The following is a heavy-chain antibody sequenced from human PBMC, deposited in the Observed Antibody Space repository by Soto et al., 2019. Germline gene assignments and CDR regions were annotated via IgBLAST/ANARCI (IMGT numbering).Heavy chain of an antibody. CDR3: ARGNSGLRAFDV. CDR2: TYYRSKWKI. Sequence: SQTLSLTCVISGDSVCSNLASWSWIRQSPSRGLEWLGRTYYRSKWKIDYALSVRSRININPDTSKNQLSLQLISVTPEYTAVYYCARGNSGLRAFDVWGRGTMVTVSS. CDR1: GDSVCSNLAS. J-gene: IGHJ3*01. V-gene: IGHV6-1*01. D-gene: IGHD6-19*01.